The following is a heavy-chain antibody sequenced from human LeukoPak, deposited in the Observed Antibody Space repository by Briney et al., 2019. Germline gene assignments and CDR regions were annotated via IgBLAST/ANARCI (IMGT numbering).Heavy chain of an antibody. Sequence: SETLSLTCAVYGGSFSGYYWSWIRQPPGKGLEWIGEINHSGSTNYNPSLKSRVTISVDTSKNQFSLKLSSVTAADTAVYYCARQSPIVGRELQHWGQGTLVTVSS. D-gene: IGHD3-22*01. CDR1: GGSFSGYY. J-gene: IGHJ1*01. V-gene: IGHV4-34*01. CDR3: ARQSPIVGRELQH. CDR2: INHSGST.